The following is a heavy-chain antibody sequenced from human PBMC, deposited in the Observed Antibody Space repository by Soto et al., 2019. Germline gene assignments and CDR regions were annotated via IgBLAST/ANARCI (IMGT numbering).Heavy chain of an antibody. CDR1: GFTFSSYW. J-gene: IGHJ3*02. D-gene: IGHD3-10*01. CDR2: INSDGSST. CDR3: ASLTYYYGSGRYGAFDI. Sequence: EVQLVESGGGLVQPGGSLRLSCAASGFTFSSYWMHWVRQAPGKGLVWVSRINSDGSSTSYADSVKGRFTISRDNAKNTLYLQMNSLRAEDTAVYYCASLTYYYGSGRYGAFDIWGQGTMVTVSS. V-gene: IGHV3-74*01.